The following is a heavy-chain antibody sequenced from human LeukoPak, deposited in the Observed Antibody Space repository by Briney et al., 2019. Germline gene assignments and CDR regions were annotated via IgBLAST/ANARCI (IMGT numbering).Heavy chain of an antibody. CDR2: ISSTNTYI. J-gene: IGHJ6*02. Sequence: GGSLRLSCAASAFTFSSYTMNWVRRAPGEGLEWVSSISSTNTYINYADSVKDRFTISRDNANNSLYLQMNSLRADDTAVYYCARRMILDYAMDVWGQGTTVTVSS. CDR3: ARRMILDYAMDV. D-gene: IGHD3-16*01. CDR1: AFTFSSYT. V-gene: IGHV3-21*01.